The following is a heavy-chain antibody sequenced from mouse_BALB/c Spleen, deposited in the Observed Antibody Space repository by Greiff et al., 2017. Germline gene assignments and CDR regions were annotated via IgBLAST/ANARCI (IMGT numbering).Heavy chain of an antibody. J-gene: IGHJ3*01. D-gene: IGHD2-10*01. CDR3: AKSPYYGNYVWFAY. CDR1: GYSITSGYY. V-gene: IGHV3-6*02. Sequence: VQLQQSGPGLVKPSQSLSLTCSVTGYSITSGYYWNWIRQFPGNKLEWMGYISYDGSNNYNPSLKNRISITRDTSKNQFFLKLNSVTTEDTATYYCAKSPYYGNYVWFAYWGQGTLVTVSA. CDR2: ISYDGSN.